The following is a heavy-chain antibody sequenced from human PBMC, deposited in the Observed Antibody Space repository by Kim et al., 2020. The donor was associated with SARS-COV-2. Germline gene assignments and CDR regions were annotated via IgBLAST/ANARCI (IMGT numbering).Heavy chain of an antibody. D-gene: IGHD2-8*01. V-gene: IGHV3-7*01. Sequence: DGSEKHYGDSVKGRFTISRDNAKNSLYLQMNGLRADDTAVYYCALYSSLDYWGQGTLVTVSS. CDR3: ALYSSLDY. CDR2: DGSEK. J-gene: IGHJ4*02.